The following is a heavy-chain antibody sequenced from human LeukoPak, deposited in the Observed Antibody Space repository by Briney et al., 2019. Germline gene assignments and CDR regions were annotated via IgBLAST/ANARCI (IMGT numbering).Heavy chain of an antibody. D-gene: IGHD6-13*01. CDR2: ISYDGSNK. Sequence: GGSLRLSCAASAFTFSSYAMHWVRQAPGKGLEWVAVISYDGSNKYYADSVKGRFTISRDNSKNTLYLQMNSLRAEDTAVYYCAKDRSSSWHRGDWFDPWGQGTLVTVSS. J-gene: IGHJ5*02. CDR1: AFTFSSYA. CDR3: AKDRSSSWHRGDWFDP. V-gene: IGHV3-30*04.